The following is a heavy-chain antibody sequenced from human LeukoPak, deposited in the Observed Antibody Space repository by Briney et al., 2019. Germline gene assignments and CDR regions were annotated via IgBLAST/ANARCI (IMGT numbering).Heavy chain of an antibody. CDR1: GFTFSDYY. J-gene: IGHJ4*02. CDR2: ISRSGSTK. V-gene: IGHV3-11*01. Sequence: PGGSLRLSCAASGFTFSDYYMSWIRQAPGKGLEWVSHISRSGSTKYYADSVKGRFTISRDNAKNSLYLQMNSLRAEDTAVYYCARAGNYYDSSAYWNFDYWGQGTLVTVSS. CDR3: ARAGNYYDSSAYWNFDY. D-gene: IGHD3-22*01.